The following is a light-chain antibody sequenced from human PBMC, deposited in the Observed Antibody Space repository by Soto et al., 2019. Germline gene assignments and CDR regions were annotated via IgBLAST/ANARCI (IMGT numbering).Light chain of an antibody. CDR2: GAS. J-gene: IGKJ2*01. Sequence: EIVLTQSPGTLSLSPGERATLSCRASQSVRNNSLAWYQQQPGQAPRLLIFGASSRATGIPDRFSGSGSGTDFTLTISRLEPEDSAVYCCHQYGYGVDTFGQGNKLEIK. CDR3: HQYGYGVDT. CDR1: QSVRNNS. V-gene: IGKV3-20*01.